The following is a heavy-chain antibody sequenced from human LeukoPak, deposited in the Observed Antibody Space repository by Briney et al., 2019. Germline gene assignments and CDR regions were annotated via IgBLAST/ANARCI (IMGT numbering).Heavy chain of an antibody. Sequence: SVKVSCKASGGTFSSYAISWVRQAPGQGLEWMGRIIPIFGTANYAQKFQGRVTITTDESTSTAYMELSSLRSEDTAVYYCARDGGRHRDSSGYYYLYWGQGTLVTVSS. J-gene: IGHJ4*02. V-gene: IGHV1-69*05. D-gene: IGHD3-22*01. CDR1: GGTFSSYA. CDR2: IIPIFGTA. CDR3: ARDGGRHRDSSGYYYLY.